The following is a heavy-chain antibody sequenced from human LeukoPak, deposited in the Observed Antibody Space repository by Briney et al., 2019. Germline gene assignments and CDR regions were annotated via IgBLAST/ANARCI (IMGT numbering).Heavy chain of an antibody. CDR1: SYSISSGYY. Sequence: SETLSLTCTVSSYSISSGYYWGWIRQPPGKGLEWIGSIYYSGSTYYNPSLKSRVTISVDTSKNQFSLKVSSVTAADTAVYYCASSSGYYYADFDYWGQGTLVTVSS. D-gene: IGHD3-22*01. CDR2: IYYSGST. CDR3: ASSSGYYYADFDY. V-gene: IGHV4-38-2*02. J-gene: IGHJ4*02.